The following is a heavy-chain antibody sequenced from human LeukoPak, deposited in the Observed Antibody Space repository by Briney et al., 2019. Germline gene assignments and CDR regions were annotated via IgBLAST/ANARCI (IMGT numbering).Heavy chain of an antibody. V-gene: IGHV1-8*01. Sequence: ASVKVSCKASGYTFTSYDINWVRQATGQGLEWMGWMNPNSGNTGYAQKFQGRVTMTRNTSISTAYMELSSLGSEDTAVYYCAREAYCSSTSCYSGFDPWGQGTLVTVSS. J-gene: IGHJ5*02. CDR2: MNPNSGNT. D-gene: IGHD2-2*01. CDR1: GYTFTSYD. CDR3: AREAYCSSTSCYSGFDP.